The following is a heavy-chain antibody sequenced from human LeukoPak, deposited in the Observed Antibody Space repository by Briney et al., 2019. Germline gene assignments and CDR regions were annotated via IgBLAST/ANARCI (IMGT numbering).Heavy chain of an antibody. CDR3: ARGIAATNYMDV. J-gene: IGHJ6*03. Sequence: GRPLRLSCAASGFTFSSYTMHWVRQAPGKGLEWVAVISYDGSNKYYADSVKGRFTISRDNSKSTLFLQMNSPSAEDTAVYYCARGIAATNYMDVWGKGTTVTVSS. CDR2: ISYDGSNK. CDR1: GFTFSSYT. D-gene: IGHD6-13*01. V-gene: IGHV3-30-3*01.